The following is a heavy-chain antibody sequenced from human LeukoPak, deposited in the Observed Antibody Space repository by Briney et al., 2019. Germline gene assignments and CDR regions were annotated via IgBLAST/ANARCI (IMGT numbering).Heavy chain of an antibody. CDR2: IYTSGST. J-gene: IGHJ4*02. D-gene: IGHD3-3*01. Sequence: PSETLSLTXTVSGGSISTYYWSWIRQSAGKGLEWIGRIYTSGSTSYNPSLKSRVTMSVDTSKNQFSLKLSSVTAADTAVYYCARLFWSGQAYDYWGQGALVTVSS. V-gene: IGHV4-4*07. CDR1: GGSISTYY. CDR3: ARLFWSGQAYDY.